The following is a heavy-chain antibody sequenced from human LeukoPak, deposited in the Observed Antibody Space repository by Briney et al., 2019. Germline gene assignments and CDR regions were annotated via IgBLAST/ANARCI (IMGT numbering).Heavy chain of an antibody. CDR1: GFSLRTNGVA. V-gene: IGHV2-5*02. J-gene: IGHJ4*02. CDR2: IYWDDDK. D-gene: IGHD4-17*01. Sequence: ESGPTLVNPTQTLTLTCTFSGFSLRTNGVAVGWIRQPPGKALEWLALIYWDDDKRYSPSLKSRLTITKDTSKNQVVLTLTNMDPVDTATYYCAHRPTATSGPSFDYWGQGTLVTVSS. CDR3: AHRPTATSGPSFDY.